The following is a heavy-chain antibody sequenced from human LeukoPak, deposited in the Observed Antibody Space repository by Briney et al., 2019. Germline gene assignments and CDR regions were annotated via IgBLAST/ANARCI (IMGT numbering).Heavy chain of an antibody. CDR3: ARGRLRAFDI. CDR1: GYTFTGYY. Sequence: ASVKVSCKASGYTFTGYYMHWVRQAPGQGLEWMGWINPNSGGTNYAQKFQGRVTITRNTSISTAYMELSSLRSEDTAVYYCARGRLRAFDIWGQGTMVTVSS. D-gene: IGHD2-15*01. V-gene: IGHV1-2*02. CDR2: INPNSGGT. J-gene: IGHJ3*02.